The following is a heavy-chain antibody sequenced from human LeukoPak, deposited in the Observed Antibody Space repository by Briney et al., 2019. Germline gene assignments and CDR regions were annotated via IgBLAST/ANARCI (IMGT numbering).Heavy chain of an antibody. D-gene: IGHD3-3*01. Sequence: GGSLRLSCAASGFTFSSYAMSWVRQAPGKGLEWVSAIIGSGGSTYYADSVKGRFTISRDNSKNTLYLQMNSLRAEDTAVYYCGYYDFWSGYSDYWGQGTLVTVSS. CDR1: GFTFSSYA. J-gene: IGHJ4*02. CDR3: GYYDFWSGYSDY. V-gene: IGHV3-23*01. CDR2: IIGSGGST.